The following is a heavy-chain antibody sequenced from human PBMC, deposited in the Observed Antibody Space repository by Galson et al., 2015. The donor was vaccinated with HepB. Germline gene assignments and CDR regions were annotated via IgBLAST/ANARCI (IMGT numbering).Heavy chain of an antibody. Sequence: SLRLSCAASGFAFIGHGMHWVRQAPGKGLEWVAVIWHDGNNKDYADSVKGRFTISSDNSKNTLYLQMNILRAEDTAVYYCARELRHSTGHFFDNWGQGTLVSVSS. CDR3: ARELRHSTGHFFDN. V-gene: IGHV3-33*01. CDR1: GFAFIGHG. J-gene: IGHJ4*02. CDR2: IWHDGNNK. D-gene: IGHD3-9*01.